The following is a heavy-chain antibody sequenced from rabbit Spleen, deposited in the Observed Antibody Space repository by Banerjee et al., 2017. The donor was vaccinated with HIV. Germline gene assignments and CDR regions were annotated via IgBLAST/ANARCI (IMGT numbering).Heavy chain of an antibody. J-gene: IGHJ4*01. V-gene: IGHV1S47*01. CDR2: IYAAKGST. CDR3: ARGSAAMTMVITGYYLSL. D-gene: IGHD2-1*01. CDR1: GFSFSNKA. Sequence: QEQLVESGGGLVKPEGSLKLSCTASGFSFSNKAVMCWVRQTPGKGLEWIGIIYAAKGSTDYASWVNGRFTISSDNAQSTVDLKMTSLTAADTATYFCARGSAAMTMVITGYYLSLWGPGTLVTVS.